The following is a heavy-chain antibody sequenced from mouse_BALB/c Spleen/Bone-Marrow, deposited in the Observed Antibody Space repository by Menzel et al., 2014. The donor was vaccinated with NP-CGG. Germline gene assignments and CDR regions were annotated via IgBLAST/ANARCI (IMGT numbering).Heavy chain of an antibody. CDR1: GYSITSDYA. CDR2: ISYSGST. V-gene: IGHV3-2*02. J-gene: IGHJ2*01. CDR3: AAYYGNYYFDY. Sequence: EVKLMESGPGLVKPSQSLSLTCTVTGYSITSDYAWNWIRQFPGNKLEWMGYISYSGSTSYNPSLKSRISITRDTSKNQFFLQLNSVTTEDTATCYCAAYYGNYYFDYWGQGTTLTVSS. D-gene: IGHD2-10*01.